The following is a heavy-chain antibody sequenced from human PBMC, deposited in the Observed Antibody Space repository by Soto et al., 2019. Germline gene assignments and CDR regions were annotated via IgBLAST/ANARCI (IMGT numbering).Heavy chain of an antibody. V-gene: IGHV1-18*01. CDR3: AKDRCSSTSCTLDAFDI. J-gene: IGHJ3*02. Sequence: ASVKVSCKASGYTFTSYGISWVRQAPGQGLEWMGWISAYNGNTNYAQKLQGRVTMTTDTSTSTAYMELRSLRSDDTAVYYCAKDRCSSTSCTLDAFDIWGQGTMVTVSS. D-gene: IGHD2-2*01. CDR2: ISAYNGNT. CDR1: GYTFTSYG.